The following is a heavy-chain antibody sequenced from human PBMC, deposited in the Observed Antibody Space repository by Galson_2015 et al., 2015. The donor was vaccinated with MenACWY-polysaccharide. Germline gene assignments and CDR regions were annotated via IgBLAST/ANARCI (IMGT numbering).Heavy chain of an antibody. Sequence: TLSLTCTVSGGSISRGDHYWSWIRQPAGEGLEWIGRIYNTGSTNYNPSLKSRVTISVDTSKNQFSLKLTSVTAADTAVCYCARKRYYDSSGYHFDYWGQGTLVTVSS. V-gene: IGHV4-61*02. CDR3: ARKRYYDSSGYHFDY. D-gene: IGHD3-22*01. CDR1: GGSISRGDHY. CDR2: IYNTGST. J-gene: IGHJ4*02.